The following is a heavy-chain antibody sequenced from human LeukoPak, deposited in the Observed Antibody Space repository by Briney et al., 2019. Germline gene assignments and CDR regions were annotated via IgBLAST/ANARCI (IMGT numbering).Heavy chain of an antibody. CDR2: IYTSGST. CDR1: GGSISSYY. CDR3: AREQLRYFDWLSDAFDI. J-gene: IGHJ3*02. D-gene: IGHD3-9*01. V-gene: IGHV4-4*07. Sequence: PSETLSLTCTVSGGSISSYYWSWIRQPAGKGLEWIGRIYTSGSTNYNPSLKSRVTMSVDTSKNQFSLKLSSVTAADTAVYYCAREQLRYFDWLSDAFDIWGQGTMVTVSS.